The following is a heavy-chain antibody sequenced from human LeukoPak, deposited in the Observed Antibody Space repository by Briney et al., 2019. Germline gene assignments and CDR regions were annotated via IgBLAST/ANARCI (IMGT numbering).Heavy chain of an antibody. V-gene: IGHV3-30*04. J-gene: IGHJ4*02. CDR2: ISSDGSNK. CDR3: AKDGVPSYYGPGVYFDY. CDR1: GFTFSSYV. Sequence: TGGSLRLSCAASGFTFSSYVMHWVRQAPGKGLEWVAVISSDGSNKYYADSVKGRFTISRDNSKNTLYLQMNSLRAEDTAVYYCAKDGVPSYYGPGVYFDYWGQGTLVTVSS. D-gene: IGHD3-10*01.